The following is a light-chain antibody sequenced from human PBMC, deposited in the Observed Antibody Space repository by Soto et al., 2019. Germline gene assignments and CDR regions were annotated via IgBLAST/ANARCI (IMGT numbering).Light chain of an antibody. V-gene: IGKV3-20*01. CDR3: QQYCSPPLT. Sequence: EIVLTQSPGTLSLSPGERATLSCRASQSVSSSYLAWYQQKPGQAPRLLIYGASSRATGIPDRFSGSGSGTDFTLTISRLEPEDFAVYYCQQYCSPPLTFGPGTKVDIK. J-gene: IGKJ3*01. CDR1: QSVSSSY. CDR2: GAS.